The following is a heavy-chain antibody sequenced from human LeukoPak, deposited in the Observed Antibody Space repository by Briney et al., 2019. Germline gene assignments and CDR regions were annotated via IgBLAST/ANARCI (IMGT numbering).Heavy chain of an antibody. CDR3: ARDPYIAMADFDY. Sequence: ASVKVSCKASGYTFTSYGISWVRQAPGQGLEWMGWISAYNGNTNYAQKFQGRVTMTRDTSISTAYMELSRLRSDDTAVYYCARDPYIAMADFDYWGQGTLVTVSS. D-gene: IGHD6-19*01. CDR1: GYTFTSYG. V-gene: IGHV1-18*01. J-gene: IGHJ4*02. CDR2: ISAYNGNT.